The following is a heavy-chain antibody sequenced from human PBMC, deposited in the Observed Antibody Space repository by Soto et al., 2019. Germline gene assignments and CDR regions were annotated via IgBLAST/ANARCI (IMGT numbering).Heavy chain of an antibody. CDR3: ARGGAAGALRNFQH. J-gene: IGHJ1*01. CDR1: GFTFSSYA. V-gene: IGHV3-30-3*01. Sequence: QVQLVESGGGVVQPGRSLRLSCAASGFTFSSYAMHWVRQAPGKGLEWVAVISYDGSNKYYADSVKGRFTISRDNSKNTLYLQMNSLRAEDTAVYYCARGGAAGALRNFQHWGQGTLVTVSS. CDR2: ISYDGSNK. D-gene: IGHD6-19*01.